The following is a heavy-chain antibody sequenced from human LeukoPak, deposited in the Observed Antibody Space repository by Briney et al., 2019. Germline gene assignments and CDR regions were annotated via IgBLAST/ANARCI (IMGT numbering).Heavy chain of an antibody. Sequence: GGSLRLSCAASGFIVSSNYMSWVRQAPGKGLEWVSVIYSGGSTYYADSVKGRFTISRDNSKNTLYLQMNSLRAEDTAVYYCAGRNNDDVWGGYYRSPTEGFDMWGQGTMVTVSS. CDR3: AGRNNDDVWGGYYRSPTEGFDM. CDR2: IYSGGST. J-gene: IGHJ3*02. CDR1: GFIVSSNY. V-gene: IGHV3-53*01. D-gene: IGHD3-16*01.